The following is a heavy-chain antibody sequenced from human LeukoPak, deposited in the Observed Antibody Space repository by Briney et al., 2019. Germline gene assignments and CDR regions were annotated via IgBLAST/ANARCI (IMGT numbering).Heavy chain of an antibody. D-gene: IGHD2-15*01. CDR1: GGIFRSYG. CDR3: ARGLYCRSSTSCSDYGMDV. CDR2: FIPILGTP. Sequence: ASVKVSCETSGGIFRSYGLNWVRQAPGQGLEWMGGFIPILGTPKYAQNLQGRVTITADESTSTGYMELSSLRYEDTAVYYCARGLYCRSSTSCSDYGMDVWGQGTTVTVSS. V-gene: IGHV1-69*13. J-gene: IGHJ6*02.